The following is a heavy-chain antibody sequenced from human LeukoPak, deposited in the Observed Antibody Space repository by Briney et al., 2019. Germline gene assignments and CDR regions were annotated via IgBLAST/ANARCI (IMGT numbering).Heavy chain of an antibody. Sequence: GGSLRLSCAASGFTFDDYGMSWVRQAPGKGLEWVSGINWNGGSTGYADSVKGRFTISRDNAKNSLYLQMNSLRAEDTAVYYCAKSRGSWLYQFDYWGQGTLVTVSS. CDR2: INWNGGST. CDR3: AKSRGSWLYQFDY. CDR1: GFTFDDYG. D-gene: IGHD3-16*02. J-gene: IGHJ4*02. V-gene: IGHV3-20*04.